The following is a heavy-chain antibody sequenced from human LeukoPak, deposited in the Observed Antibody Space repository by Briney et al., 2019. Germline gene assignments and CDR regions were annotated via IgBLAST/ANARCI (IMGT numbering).Heavy chain of an antibody. Sequence: GGSLRLSCAASGFTFSSYAMTWVRQPPGKGLEWVSAISGSGAGTFYADSVQGRFTISRDNSKNTLYLQMSSLRAEDTAMYYCAKERSFGTWLGDYWGQGVLVTVSS. CDR3: AKERSFGTWLGDY. D-gene: IGHD2/OR15-2a*01. J-gene: IGHJ4*02. CDR2: ISGSGAGT. CDR1: GFTFSSYA. V-gene: IGHV3-23*01.